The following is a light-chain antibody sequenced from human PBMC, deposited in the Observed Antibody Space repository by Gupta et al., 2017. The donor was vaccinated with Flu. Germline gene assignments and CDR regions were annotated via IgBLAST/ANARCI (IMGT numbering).Light chain of an antibody. J-gene: IGLJ1*01. V-gene: IGLV1-40*01. Sequence: QSVLTQPPSVSGAPGQRVSISCTGGSTNIGAGYGVQWFQQLPGKAPKLLIYSDTNRPSGVPDRFSGSRSATSASLAITELQAEDGADYYCQSYDSGLSGYVFGAGTEVTVL. CDR3: QSYDSGLSGYV. CDR2: SDT. CDR1: STNIGAGYG.